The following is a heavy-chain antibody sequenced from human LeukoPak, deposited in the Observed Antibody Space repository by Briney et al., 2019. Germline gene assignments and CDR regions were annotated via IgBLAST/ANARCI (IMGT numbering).Heavy chain of an antibody. CDR3: ATVFSHYDILTGYYPGFDY. D-gene: IGHD3-9*01. Sequence: GASVKVSCKVSGYTLTELSMHWVRQAPGKGLEWMGGFDPEDGETIYAQKFQGRVTMTEDTSTDTAYMELSSLRSEDTAVYYCATVFSHYDILTGYYPGFDYWGQGTLVTVSS. CDR2: FDPEDGET. CDR1: GYTLTELS. J-gene: IGHJ4*02. V-gene: IGHV1-24*01.